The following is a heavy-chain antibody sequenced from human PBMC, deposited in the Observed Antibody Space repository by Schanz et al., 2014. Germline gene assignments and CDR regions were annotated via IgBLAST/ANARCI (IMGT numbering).Heavy chain of an antibody. J-gene: IGHJ6*02. CDR1: GFSFDKYG. V-gene: IGHV3-33*06. CDR3: AKDDTQVNGMDV. CDR2: IWYDGSKT. Sequence: QVQLVESGGGVVQPGRSLRLSCATSGFSFDKYGMHWVRQAPGKGLEWVGVIWYDGSKTYYADSVRGRFTISRDNSKNTLHLQMNSLRVEDTAVYYCAKDDTQVNGMDVWGQGTTVTVSS.